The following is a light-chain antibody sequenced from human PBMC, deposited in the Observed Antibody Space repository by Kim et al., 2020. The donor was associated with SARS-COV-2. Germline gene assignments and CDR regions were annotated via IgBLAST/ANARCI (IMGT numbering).Light chain of an antibody. Sequence: QSALTQPASVSGSPGQSITISCTGTSSDVGGYNYVSWYQHHPGKAPKLMIYDVSERPSGVSDRFSGSKSGNTASLTISGLQAEDEADYYCGSYTSSSTLIFGGGTQLTVL. CDR1: SSDVGGYNY. CDR3: GSYTSSSTLI. V-gene: IGLV2-14*03. J-gene: IGLJ2*01. CDR2: DVS.